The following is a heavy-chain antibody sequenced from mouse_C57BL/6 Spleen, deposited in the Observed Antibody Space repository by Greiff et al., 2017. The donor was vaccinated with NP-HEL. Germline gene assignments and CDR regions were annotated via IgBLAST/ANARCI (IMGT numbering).Heavy chain of an antibody. D-gene: IGHD2-4*01. V-gene: IGHV5-17*01. CDR2: ISSGSSTI. CDR1: GFTFSDYG. CDR3: ARIYYDYDVAY. Sequence: EVNLVESGGGLVKPGGSLKLSCAASGFTFSDYGMHWVRQAPEKGLEWVAYISSGSSTIYYADTVKGRFTISRDNAKNTLFLQMTSLRSEDTAMYYCARIYYDYDVAYWGQGTLVTVSA. J-gene: IGHJ3*01.